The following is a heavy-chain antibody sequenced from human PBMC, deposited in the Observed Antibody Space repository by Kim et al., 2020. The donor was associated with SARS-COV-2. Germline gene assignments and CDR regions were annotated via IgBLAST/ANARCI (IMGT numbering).Heavy chain of an antibody. CDR3: ASGLRHYYGSVTSQNVFTE. CDR2: INLSGGAA. D-gene: IGHD3-10*01. J-gene: IGHJ4*02. Sequence: ASVKVSCKASGFSITTFRIHWVRQAPGQGLEWMGIINLSGGAATYAQRFQGRVAMTRDTSTSTVFMELSSLRSEDTAVYYCASGLRHYYGSVTSQNVFTEWGQGTLVTVSS. V-gene: IGHV1-46*01. CDR1: GFSITTFR.